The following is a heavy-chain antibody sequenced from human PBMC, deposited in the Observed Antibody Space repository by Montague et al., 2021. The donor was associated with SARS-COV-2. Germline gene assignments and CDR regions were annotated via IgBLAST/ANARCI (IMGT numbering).Heavy chain of an antibody. V-gene: IGHV4-61*02. CDR3: AREDGCYDDCRPDS. D-gene: IGHD3-22*01. J-gene: IGHJ4*02. CDR1: GGSISSANYY. Sequence: TLSLTCTVSGGSISSANYYWSWIRQPAGNGLEWIGRIYTSGGTYYNPSLKSRVTISADTSKNQFSLKLSSVTAADTAVYYCAREDGCYDDCRPDSWGQGTLVTVSS. CDR2: IYTSGGT.